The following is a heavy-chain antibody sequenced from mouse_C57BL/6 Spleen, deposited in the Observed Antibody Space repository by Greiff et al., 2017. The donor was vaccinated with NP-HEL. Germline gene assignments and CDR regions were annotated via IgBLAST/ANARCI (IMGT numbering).Heavy chain of an antibody. D-gene: IGHD2-1*01. CDR2: IDPETGGT. CDR3: TRTFYYGNYPFAY. J-gene: IGHJ3*01. Sequence: VQLQQSGAELVRPGASVTLSCKASGYTFTDYEMHWVKQTPVHGLEWIGAIDPETGGTAYNQKFKGQAILTADKSSSTAYMELRSLTSEDSAVYYCTRTFYYGNYPFAYWGQGTLVTVSA. CDR1: GYTFTDYE. V-gene: IGHV1-15*01.